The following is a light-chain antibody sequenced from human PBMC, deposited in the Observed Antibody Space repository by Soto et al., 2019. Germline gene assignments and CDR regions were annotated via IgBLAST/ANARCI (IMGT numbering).Light chain of an antibody. CDR1: KSVLYSSNNKKY. J-gene: IGKJ1*01. Sequence: DIVMTQSPASLAVSLGERATINCKSSKSVLYSSNNKKYLAWYQQKPGQPPKXXXYWASTRESGVPDRFSGSGSGTDCTLTISSLKDEDVAVYYCQQYYTTTWTFGQGTKVDIK. CDR2: WAS. V-gene: IGKV4-1*01. CDR3: QQYYTTTWT.